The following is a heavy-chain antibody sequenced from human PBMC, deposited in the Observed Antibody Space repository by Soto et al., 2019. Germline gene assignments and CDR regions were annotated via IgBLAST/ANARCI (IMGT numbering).Heavy chain of an antibody. CDR2: ISAYNGNT. V-gene: IGHV1-18*01. Sequence: ASVKVSCKASGYTFTSYGISWVRQAPGQGLEWMGWISAYNGNTNYAQKLQGRVTMTTDTSTSTAYMELRSLRSDDTAVYYCARGWGDGPYYYYGMDVWGQGTTVTVSS. D-gene: IGHD1-26*01. J-gene: IGHJ6*02. CDR1: GYTFTSYG. CDR3: ARGWGDGPYYYYGMDV.